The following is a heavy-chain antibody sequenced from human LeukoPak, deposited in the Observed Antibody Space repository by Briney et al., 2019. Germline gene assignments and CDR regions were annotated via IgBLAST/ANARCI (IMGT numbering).Heavy chain of an antibody. Sequence: SETLSLTCTVSGGSISSYYWSWIRQPPGKGLEWIGYICYSGSTNYNPSLKSRVTISVDTSKNQFSLKLSSVTAADTAVYYCAGAQLLYYFDYWGQGTLVTVSS. V-gene: IGHV4-59*01. D-gene: IGHD2-2*01. CDR2: ICYSGST. CDR3: AGAQLLYYFDY. CDR1: GGSISSYY. J-gene: IGHJ4*02.